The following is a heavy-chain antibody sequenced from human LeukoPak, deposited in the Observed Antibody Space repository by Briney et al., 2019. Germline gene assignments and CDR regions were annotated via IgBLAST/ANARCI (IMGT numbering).Heavy chain of an antibody. Sequence: GGSLRLSCAASGFTFSSYGMHWVRQAPGKGLEWVAVIWYDGSNKYYADSVKGLFTISRDNSKNTLYLQMNSLRAEDTAVYYCARAPYDLPRYGMDVWGQGTTVTVSS. CDR2: IWYDGSNK. D-gene: IGHD3-3*01. V-gene: IGHV3-33*01. CDR1: GFTFSSYG. J-gene: IGHJ6*02. CDR3: ARAPYDLPRYGMDV.